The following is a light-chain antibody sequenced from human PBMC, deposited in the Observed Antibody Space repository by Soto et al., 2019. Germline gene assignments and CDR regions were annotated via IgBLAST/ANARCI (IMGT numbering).Light chain of an antibody. J-gene: IGKJ4*01. V-gene: IGKV1-9*01. CDR1: QGISSY. CDR2: AAS. Sequence: DIQLTQSPSFLSASVGDRVTITCRASQGISSYLAWYQQKPGKAPKLLIYAASTLQSGVPSRFSGSGSATECTLTSSSLQPEDFATYYCQQLNSYLLFGGGTKVEIK. CDR3: QQLNSYLL.